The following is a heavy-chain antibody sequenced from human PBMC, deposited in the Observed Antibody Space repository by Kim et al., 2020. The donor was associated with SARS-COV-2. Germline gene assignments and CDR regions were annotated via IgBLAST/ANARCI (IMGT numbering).Heavy chain of an antibody. CDR3: ARGPGGGPRGYYDY. D-gene: IGHD3-22*01. CDR2: ITYDGNNQ. J-gene: IGHJ4*02. Sequence: GGSLRLSCAASGFTFSSYVMHWVRQAPGKGLEWLAVITYDGNNQYYPESVKGRFTISRDNSKNTLSLQINSLRAEDTAVYYCARGPGGGPRGYYDYWGQGTLVTVSA. V-gene: IGHV3-30-3*01. CDR1: GFTFSSYV.